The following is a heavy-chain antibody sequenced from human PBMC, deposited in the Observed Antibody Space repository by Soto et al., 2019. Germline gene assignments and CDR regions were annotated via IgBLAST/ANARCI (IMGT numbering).Heavy chain of an antibody. CDR1: GYTFTSYG. J-gene: IGHJ4*02. D-gene: IGHD2-15*01. CDR2: FNPNSGGT. CDR3: AREGYCSGGSCYRYDY. Sequence: ASVKVSCKASGYTFTSYGISWVRQAPGQGLELLGWFNPNSGGTNYAQKFQGWVTMTRDTSISTAYMELSRLRSDDTAVYYCAREGYCSGGSCYRYDYWGQGTLVTVSS. V-gene: IGHV1-2*04.